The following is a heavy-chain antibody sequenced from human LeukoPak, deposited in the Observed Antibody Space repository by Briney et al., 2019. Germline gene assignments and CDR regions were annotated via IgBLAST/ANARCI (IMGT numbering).Heavy chain of an antibody. V-gene: IGHV3-74*01. J-gene: IGHJ4*02. D-gene: IGHD3-16*01. CDR1: GFTFSSYG. CDR3: ARDNSVEVSTMIIFDY. CDR2: INSDGRST. Sequence: GGSLRLSCAASGFTFSSYGMHWVRQAPGKGLVWVSRINSDGRSTNYADSVKGRFTISRDNAKNTLYLQMNSLRAEDTAVYYCARDNSVEVSTMIIFDYWGQGTLVTVSS.